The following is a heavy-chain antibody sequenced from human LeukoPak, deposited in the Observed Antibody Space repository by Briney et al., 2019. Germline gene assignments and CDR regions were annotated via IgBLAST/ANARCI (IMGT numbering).Heavy chain of an antibody. D-gene: IGHD5-12*01. Sequence: PGGSLRLSCAASGFTFSNYWMSWVRQAPGKGLEWVANIKQDGSEKYYVDSVKGRFTISRDNAKNSLYLQMNSLRAEDTAVYYCARDLRGSYWGQGTLVTVSS. CDR3: ARDLRGSY. V-gene: IGHV3-7*01. CDR2: IKQDGSEK. J-gene: IGHJ4*02. CDR1: GFTFSNYW.